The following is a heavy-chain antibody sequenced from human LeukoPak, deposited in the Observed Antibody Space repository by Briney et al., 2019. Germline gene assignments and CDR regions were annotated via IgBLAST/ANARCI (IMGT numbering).Heavy chain of an antibody. CDR3: AIATHPGYSSGWWFDS. Sequence: ASVKVSCKASGYTFTGYYMHWVRQAPGQGLEWLGWINPNRGGTNYAQKFQGRVTMTRYTSIRTADTELSRLGSDDTAVYYCAIATHPGYSSGWWFDSWGQGTLVTVSS. V-gene: IGHV1-2*02. J-gene: IGHJ5*01. CDR1: GYTFTGYY. CDR2: INPNRGGT. D-gene: IGHD6-19*01.